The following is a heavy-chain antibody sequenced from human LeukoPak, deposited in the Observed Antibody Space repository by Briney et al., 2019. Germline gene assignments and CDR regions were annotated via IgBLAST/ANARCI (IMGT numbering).Heavy chain of an antibody. Sequence: GESLKISFKASGXRFSTYWIAWVRQMSGEGLERMGIIYPGDSDTRYSPSFQGQVTMSVDKSISTAYLQWSSLKASDTAMYYFARLGYCSSASCYYGMDVWGQGTTVTVSS. CDR1: GXRFSTYW. V-gene: IGHV5-51*01. J-gene: IGHJ6*02. CDR3: ARLGYCSSASCYYGMDV. CDR2: IYPGDSDT. D-gene: IGHD2-2*01.